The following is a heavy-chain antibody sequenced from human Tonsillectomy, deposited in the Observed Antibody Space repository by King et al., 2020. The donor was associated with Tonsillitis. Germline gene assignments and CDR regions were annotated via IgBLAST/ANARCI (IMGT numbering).Heavy chain of an antibody. CDR2: IWYDGSNK. CDR1: GFTFSSYG. V-gene: IGHV3-33*01. J-gene: IGHJ4*02. CDR3: ARDSDMGVDY. Sequence: VQLVESGGGVVQPGRSLRLSCAASGFTFSSYGMHWVRQAPGKGPEWVAVIWYDGSNKYYADSVKGRFTISRDNSKNTLYLQMNSLRAEDTAVYYCARDSDMGVDYWGQGTLVTVSS. D-gene: IGHD3-9*01.